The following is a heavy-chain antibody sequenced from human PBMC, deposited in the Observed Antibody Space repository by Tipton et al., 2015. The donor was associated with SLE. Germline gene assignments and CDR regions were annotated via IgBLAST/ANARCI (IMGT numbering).Heavy chain of an antibody. J-gene: IGHJ4*02. CDR3: ARGAAVAVPFDY. Sequence: LRLSCTVSGGSISSYYWSWIRQPPGKGLEWIGYIYTSGSTNYNPSLKSRVTISVDTSKNQFSLKLSSVTAADTAVYYCARGAAVAVPFDYWGQGTLVTVSS. V-gene: IGHV4-4*08. CDR1: GGSISSYY. CDR2: IYTSGST. D-gene: IGHD6-19*01.